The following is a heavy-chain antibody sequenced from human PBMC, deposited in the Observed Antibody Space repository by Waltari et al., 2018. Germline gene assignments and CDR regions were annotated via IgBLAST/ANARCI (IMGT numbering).Heavy chain of an antibody. CDR3: ARTWGYSPPLGWFDP. Sequence: QVQLHQWGAGLLKPSETLSLTCAVSVGPFPDYSWSWIRQSPDKGLEWIGEISHSGSTNYNPSLKSRVTMSVDTIKKQFSLKLTSVTAADTAVYFCARTWGYSPPLGWFDPWGRGTRVTVSS. CDR2: ISHSGST. J-gene: IGHJ5*02. D-gene: IGHD1-26*01. CDR1: VGPFPDYS. V-gene: IGHV4-34*01.